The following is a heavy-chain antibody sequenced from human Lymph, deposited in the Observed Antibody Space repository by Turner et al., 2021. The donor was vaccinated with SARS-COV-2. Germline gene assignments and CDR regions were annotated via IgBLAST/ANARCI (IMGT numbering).Heavy chain of an antibody. CDR2: ISYSGSN. J-gene: IGHJ4*02. D-gene: IGHD3-10*01. CDR1: GGSISSSSHY. CDR3: ARLVRRAEYYFDY. V-gene: IGHV4-39*01. Sequence: QLQLQESGPGLVKPSETLSLTCTVSGGSISSSSHYWGWIRQPPGRGLEWIGHISYSGSNYYNPSLKSRVTISVDTSKNQFSLKLSVVTAADTAVYYCARLVRRAEYYFDYWGQGTLVTVSS.